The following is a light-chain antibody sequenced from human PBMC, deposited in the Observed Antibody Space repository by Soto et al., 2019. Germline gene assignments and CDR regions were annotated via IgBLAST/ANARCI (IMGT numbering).Light chain of an antibody. J-gene: IGLJ1*01. V-gene: IGLV2-14*01. CDR3: TSYTSTTSFV. CDR1: SSDVGGYNY. Sequence: QSALTQPASVSGSPGQSITISCTGTSSDVGGYNYVSWYQRHPGKAPKLMIYDVSNRPSGVSNRFSASKSGNTASLTISGLQAEDEADYYCTSYTSTTSFVFGTGTKVTVL. CDR2: DVS.